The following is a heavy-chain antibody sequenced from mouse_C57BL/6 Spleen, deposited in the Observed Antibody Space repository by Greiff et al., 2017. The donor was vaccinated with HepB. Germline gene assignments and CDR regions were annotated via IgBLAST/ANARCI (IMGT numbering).Heavy chain of an antibody. CDR1: GYTFTSYW. D-gene: IGHD1-1*01. CDR2: IDPSDSET. V-gene: IGHV1-52*01. J-gene: IGHJ1*03. Sequence: QVQLQQPGAELVRPGSSVKLSCKASGYTFTSYWMHWVTQRPIQGLAWIGNIDPSDSETYYNQKFKDKPTLTVDKSSSTAYMQLSSLTSEDSAVYSCAREFTAVVATRYFDVWGTGTTVTVSA. CDR3: AREFTAVVATRYFDV.